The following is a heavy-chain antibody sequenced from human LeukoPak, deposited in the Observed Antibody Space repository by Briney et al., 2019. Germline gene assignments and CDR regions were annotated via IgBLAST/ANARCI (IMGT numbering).Heavy chain of an antibody. CDR1: GFTFSSYG. Sequence: GGSLRLSCAASGFTFSSYGMHWVRQAPGKGLEWVAFIRYDGSNKYYADSVKGRFTISRDNSKNTLYLQMNSLRAEDTAVYYCAKDPGDSSGYYDYWGQGTLVTVSS. CDR3: AKDPGDSSGYYDY. J-gene: IGHJ4*02. CDR2: IRYDGSNK. D-gene: IGHD3-22*01. V-gene: IGHV3-30*02.